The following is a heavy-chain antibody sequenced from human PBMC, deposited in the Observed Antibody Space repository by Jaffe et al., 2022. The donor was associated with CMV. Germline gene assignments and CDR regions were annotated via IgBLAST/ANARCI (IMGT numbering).Heavy chain of an antibody. Sequence: EVQLLESGGGLVQPGGSLRLSCAASGFTFSSYAMSWVRQAPGKGLEWVSAISGSGGSTYYADSVKGRFTISRDNSKNTLYLQMNSLRAEDTAVYYCAKHGIAVAGSLDGMDVWGQGTTVTVSS. J-gene: IGHJ6*02. D-gene: IGHD6-19*01. CDR2: ISGSGGST. V-gene: IGHV3-23*01. CDR3: AKHGIAVAGSLDGMDV. CDR1: GFTFSSYA.